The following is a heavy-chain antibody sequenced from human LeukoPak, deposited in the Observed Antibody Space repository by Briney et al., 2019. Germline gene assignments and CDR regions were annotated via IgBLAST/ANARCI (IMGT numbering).Heavy chain of an antibody. CDR3: ATFSSSIGSLDS. V-gene: IGHV1-2*02. Sequence: ASVKVSCKASGYTFTGYYKHWVRQAPGQGLEWMGWINPHSGGTNYAQKFQGRVTMTRDTSISTAYMQLNRLRSDDTAVYYCATFSSSIGSLDSWGQGTLVTVSS. J-gene: IGHJ4*02. CDR2: INPHSGGT. D-gene: IGHD6-13*01. CDR1: GYTFTGYY.